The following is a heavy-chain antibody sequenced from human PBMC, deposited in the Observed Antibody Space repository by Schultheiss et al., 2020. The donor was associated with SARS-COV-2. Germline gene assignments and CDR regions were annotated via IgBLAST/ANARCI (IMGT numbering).Heavy chain of an antibody. CDR1: GFTFSNYA. CDR3: AKVLRGIYLTDACDI. J-gene: IGHJ3*02. D-gene: IGHD1-14*01. V-gene: IGHV3-23*01. CDR2: ISASGDSV. Sequence: GGSLRLSCAASGFTFSNYAMTWVRQAPGKGLEWVSGISASGDSVYYAGSVKGRFTVSRDNPMTTLWLQMNSLAAGDTAVYYCAKVLRGIYLTDACDIWGQGTVFTVSS.